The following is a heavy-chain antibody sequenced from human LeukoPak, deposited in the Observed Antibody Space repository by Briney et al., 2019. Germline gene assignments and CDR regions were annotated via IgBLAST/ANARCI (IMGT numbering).Heavy chain of an antibody. CDR2: MSSDSNYI. J-gene: IGHJ5*02. Sequence: GGSLRLSCAASGFTFSSYSMNWVRQAPGKGLEWVSSMSSDSNYIYYADSVKGRFTMSRDNAKDSLHLQMNSLRAEDTAVYYCARDHSGNWFDPWGQGTLVTVSS. CDR1: GFTFSSYS. D-gene: IGHD1-26*01. V-gene: IGHV3-21*01. CDR3: ARDHSGNWFDP.